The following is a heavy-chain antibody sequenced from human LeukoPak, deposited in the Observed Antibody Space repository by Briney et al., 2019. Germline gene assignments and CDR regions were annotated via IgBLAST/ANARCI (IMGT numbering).Heavy chain of an antibody. CDR1: GFTVSSNW. Sequence: GGSLSLSCAASGFTVSSNWMSWVRQAPGKGLDWVANIKQDGSEKYYVESVKGRFTNSRDNAKNSLYLQMSSLRAEDMAVYYCARDGTAPGLYFDLWGQGTLVTVSS. CDR3: ARDGTAPGLYFDL. V-gene: IGHV3-7*01. D-gene: IGHD6-13*01. J-gene: IGHJ4*01. CDR2: IKQDGSEK.